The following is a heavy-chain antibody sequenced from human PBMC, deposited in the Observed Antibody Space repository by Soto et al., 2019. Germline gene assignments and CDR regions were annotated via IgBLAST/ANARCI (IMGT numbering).Heavy chain of an antibody. D-gene: IGHD6-19*01. CDR1: GYTFTSYG. CDR3: ASGAVTGTAGLDF. CDR2: ISAYNGNT. Sequence: ASVKVSCKASGYTFTSYGISCVRQAPGQGLEWMGWISAYNGNTNYVQKLQGRVTMTTDTSTSTAYMELRSLRSDDTAVYYCASGAVTGTAGLDFWGQGTQVTSPQ. V-gene: IGHV1-18*04. J-gene: IGHJ4*02.